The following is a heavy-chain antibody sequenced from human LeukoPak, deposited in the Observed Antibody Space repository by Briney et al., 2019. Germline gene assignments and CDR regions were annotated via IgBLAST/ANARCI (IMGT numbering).Heavy chain of an antibody. V-gene: IGHV1-69*13. J-gene: IGHJ4*02. CDR2: IIPIFGTA. CDR3: ARVPPDHYYYGSGSYLYYFDY. Sequence: ASVKVSCKASGYTFTSYAMHWVRQAPGQGLEWMGGIIPIFGTANYAQKFQGRVTITADESTSTAYMELSSLRSEDTAVYYCARVPPDHYYYGSGSYLYYFDYWGQGTLVTVSS. CDR1: GYTFTSYA. D-gene: IGHD3-10*01.